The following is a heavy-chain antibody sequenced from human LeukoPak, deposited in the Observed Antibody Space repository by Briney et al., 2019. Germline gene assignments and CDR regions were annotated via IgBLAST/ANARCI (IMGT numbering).Heavy chain of an antibody. CDR3: AKLYNWNYGTFDY. CDR2: ISGSGGST. CDR1: GFTFSSYS. V-gene: IGHV3-23*01. J-gene: IGHJ4*02. Sequence: GGSLRLSCAASGFTFSSYSMNWVRQAPGKGLEWVSAISGSGGSTYYADSVKGRFTIPRDNSKNTLYLQMNSLRAEDTAVYYCAKLYNWNYGTFDYWGQGTLVTVSS. D-gene: IGHD1-7*01.